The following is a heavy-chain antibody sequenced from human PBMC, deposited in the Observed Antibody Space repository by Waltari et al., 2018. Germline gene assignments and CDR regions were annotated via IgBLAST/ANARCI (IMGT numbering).Heavy chain of an antibody. D-gene: IGHD1-26*01. CDR2: IHHSGKS. CDR3: ASHSGHYPNHYFDY. J-gene: IGHJ4*02. CDR1: GYSITRGYY. V-gene: IGHV4-38-2*02. Sequence: QVQLQESGPGLVKPSETLSLTCTVSGYSITRGYYWGWIRQPPGRGLEWIAAIHHSGKSYYNPSLKSRVTISVDTSKNQVSLRVNSVTAADTAVYYCASHSGHYPNHYFDYWGQGTLVTVSS.